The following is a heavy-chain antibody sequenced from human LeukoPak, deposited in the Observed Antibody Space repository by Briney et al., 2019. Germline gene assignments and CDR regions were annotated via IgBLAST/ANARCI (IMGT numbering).Heavy chain of an antibody. CDR1: GFIFSNYW. CDR2: VNTDGSIT. V-gene: IGHV3-74*01. D-gene: IGHD3-22*01. CDR3: ARDSPEYYDSSGYLY. J-gene: IGHJ4*02. Sequence: PGGSLRLPCAASGFIFSNYWMHWVRQVPGKGLVWVSRVNTDGSITTYADYVKGRFTISRDNAKNTLYLQMNSLRAEDTAVYYCARDSPEYYDSSGYLYWGQGTLVTVSS.